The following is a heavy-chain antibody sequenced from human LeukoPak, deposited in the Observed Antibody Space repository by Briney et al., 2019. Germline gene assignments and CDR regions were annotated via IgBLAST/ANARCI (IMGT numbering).Heavy chain of an antibody. J-gene: IGHJ5*02. CDR1: GGSLSGYY. CDR3: ARVGVVVVPAGGFDP. Sequence: SETLSLTCAVYGGSLSGYYWSWIRQPPGKGLEWIGEINHSGSTNYNPSLKSRVTISVDTSKNQFSLKLSSVTAADTAVYYCARVGVVVVPAGGFDPWGQGTLVTVSS. D-gene: IGHD2-2*01. CDR2: INHSGST. V-gene: IGHV4-34*01.